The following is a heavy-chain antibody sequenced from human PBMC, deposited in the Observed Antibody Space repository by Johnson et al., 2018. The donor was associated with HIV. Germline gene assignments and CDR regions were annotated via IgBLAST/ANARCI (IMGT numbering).Heavy chain of an antibody. CDR2: INWNGGST. CDR1: GFTFDDYG. V-gene: IGHV3-20*04. Sequence: VQLVESGGGVVRPGGSLRLSCAASGFTFDDYGMSWVRQAPGKGLEWVSGINWNGGSTGYADSVKGRFTISRDNSKNTLSLQMNSLRAEDTAVYYCTKMGALGAFDIWGQGTMVTVSS. CDR3: TKMGALGAFDI. J-gene: IGHJ3*02. D-gene: IGHD3-16*01.